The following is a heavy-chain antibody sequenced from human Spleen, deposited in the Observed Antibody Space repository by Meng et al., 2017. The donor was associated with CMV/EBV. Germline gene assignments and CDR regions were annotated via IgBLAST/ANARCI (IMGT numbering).Heavy chain of an antibody. CDR1: GFTFDDCA. J-gene: IGHJ6*02. V-gene: IGHV3-9*01. CDR3: ARDDTYYGMDV. CDR2: ISWDSGTI. Sequence: LSLTCAASGFTFDDCAMHWVRQAPGKGLEWVSGISWDSGTIGYADSVKGRFTISRDNAENSLYLQMNSLRAGDTALYYCARDDTYYGMDVWGQGTTVTVSS.